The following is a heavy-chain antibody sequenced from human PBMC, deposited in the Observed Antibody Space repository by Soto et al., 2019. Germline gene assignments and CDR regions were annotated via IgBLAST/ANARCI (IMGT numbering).Heavy chain of an antibody. D-gene: IGHD3-3*01. CDR2: ISYDGSNK. J-gene: IGHJ4*02. CDR3: ARDRVDYEFWSGYFFGY. CDR1: GFTFSSYA. V-gene: IGHV3-30-3*01. Sequence: QVQLVESGGGVVQPGRSLRLSCAASGFTFSSYAMHWVRQAPGKGLAWVSVISYDGSNKYYADSVKGRFTISRDKSKNTLYLQMNSLRAEDTAVYYCARDRVDYEFWSGYFFGYWGQGTLGTVSA.